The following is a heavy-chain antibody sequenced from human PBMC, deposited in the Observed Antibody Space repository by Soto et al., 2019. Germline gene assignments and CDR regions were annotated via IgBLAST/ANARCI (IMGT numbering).Heavy chain of an antibody. CDR3: VKNSGWFNT. J-gene: IGHJ5*02. CDR2: IDASGGIT. V-gene: IGHV3-23*01. D-gene: IGHD3-10*01. CDR1: GFTFGTTD. Sequence: QLLQSGGGLVQPGGSLTLSWAASGFTFGTTDMSWVRQAPGEGLEWVSTIDASGGITYYADSVKGRFTISRDNSRNTVYLQMNSLRGDDTALYYCVKNSGWFNTWGQGALVTVSS.